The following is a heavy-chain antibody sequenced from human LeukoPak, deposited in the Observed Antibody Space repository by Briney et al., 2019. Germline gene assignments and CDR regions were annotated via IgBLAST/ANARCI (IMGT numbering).Heavy chain of an antibody. CDR2: ISVSGGST. J-gene: IGHJ4*02. CDR1: GFTFSTYA. V-gene: IGHV3-23*01. Sequence: GGTLRLSCATSGFTFSTYAMNWVRQAPGKGLEWVSVISVSGGSTYYADSVKGRFTISRDNSKNTLYLQMNSLRAEDTAVYYCARDLSGVTGYTYGRGIDYWGQGTLVTVSS. D-gene: IGHD5-18*01. CDR3: ARDLSGVTGYTYGRGIDY.